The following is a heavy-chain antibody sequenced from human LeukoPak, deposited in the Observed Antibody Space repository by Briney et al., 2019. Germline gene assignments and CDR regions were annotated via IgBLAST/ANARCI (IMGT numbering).Heavy chain of an antibody. J-gene: IGHJ4*02. CDR3: ARVALVSGPSYGSESEAADY. CDR2: ISSSSSYI. Sequence: PGGSLRLSCAASGFTFSSYEMNWVRQAPGKGLEWVSSISSSSSYIYYADSVRGRFTISRDNPKNSLYLQMNSLRAEDTAVYYCARVALVSGPSYGSESEAADYWGQGTLVTVSS. D-gene: IGHD3-10*01. CDR1: GFTFSSYE. V-gene: IGHV3-21*01.